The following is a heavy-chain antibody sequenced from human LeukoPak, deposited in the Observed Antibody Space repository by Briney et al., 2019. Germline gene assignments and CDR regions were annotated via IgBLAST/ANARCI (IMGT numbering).Heavy chain of an antibody. CDR2: IKQDGSEK. D-gene: IGHD1-7*01. V-gene: IGHV3-7*03. Sequence: PGGSLRLSCAASGFTFSSYWMSWVRQAPGKGLEWVANIKQDGSEKYYVDSVKGRFTISRDNAKNSLYLQMNSLRAEDTAVYYCASYLELRYYYYYGMDVWGQGTTVTVSS. CDR3: ASYLELRYYYYYGMDV. J-gene: IGHJ6*02. CDR1: GFTFSSYW.